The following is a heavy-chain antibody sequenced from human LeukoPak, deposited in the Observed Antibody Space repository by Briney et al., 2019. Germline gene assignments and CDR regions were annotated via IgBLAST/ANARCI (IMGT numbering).Heavy chain of an antibody. CDR1: GFTFTNFE. CDR2: IYYSGST. CDR3: ARTYGSSGLGYFDL. D-gene: IGHD6-13*01. J-gene: IGHJ2*01. V-gene: IGHV4-59*01. Sequence: GSLRLSCAASGFTFTNFEMNWIRQPPGKGLEWIGYIYYSGSTNYSPSLKSRLTISVDTSKNQFSLKLSSVTAADTAVYYCARTYGSSGLGYFDLWGRGTLVTVSS.